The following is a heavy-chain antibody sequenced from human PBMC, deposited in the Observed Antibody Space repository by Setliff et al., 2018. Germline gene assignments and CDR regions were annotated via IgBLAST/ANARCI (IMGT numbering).Heavy chain of an antibody. Sequence: PGESLKISCKTSGYTFTDYWIGWVRQMPGKGLEWMGIIFPGNSATKYSPSFQGQVTMSADKSISTAYLQWSSLKASDTAIYYCARVGDYMGFYYNYHMDVWGKGATVTVSS. CDR3: ARVGDYMGFYYNYHMDV. D-gene: IGHD3-10*01. CDR1: GYTFTDYW. CDR2: IFPGNSAT. V-gene: IGHV5-51*01. J-gene: IGHJ6*03.